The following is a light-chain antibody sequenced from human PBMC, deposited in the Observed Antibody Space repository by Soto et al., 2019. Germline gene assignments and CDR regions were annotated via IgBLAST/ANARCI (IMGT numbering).Light chain of an antibody. J-gene: IGKJ2*01. Sequence: EIVLTQSPATLSLSPGERATLSCRASQSVRSSYLAWYQQKPGQAPRLLMSGASSRVTGIPDRFSGSGSGTDFILTISRVEPEDFAVYYCQQHGTSPYTFGQGTELRIK. CDR2: GAS. V-gene: IGKV3-20*01. CDR1: QSVRSSY. CDR3: QQHGTSPYT.